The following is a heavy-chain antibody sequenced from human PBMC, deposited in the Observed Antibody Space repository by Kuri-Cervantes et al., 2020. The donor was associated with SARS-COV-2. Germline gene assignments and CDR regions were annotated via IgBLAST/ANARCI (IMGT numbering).Heavy chain of an antibody. CDR1: GGSVSSGSYY. CDR3: ARTVNYIQHYPDH. D-gene: IGHD4-11*01. V-gene: IGHV4-61*01. Sequence: GSLRLSCTVSGGSVSSGSYYWSWIRQPPGKGLEWIGYIYYIGSTNYNPSLKSPVTISLDKSKNQFSMNLNSVTAADTAVYYGARTVNYIQHYPDHWGQGTLVTCSS. CDR2: IYYIGST. J-gene: IGHJ4*02.